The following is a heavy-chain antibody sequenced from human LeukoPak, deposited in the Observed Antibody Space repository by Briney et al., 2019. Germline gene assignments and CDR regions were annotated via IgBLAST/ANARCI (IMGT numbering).Heavy chain of an antibody. Sequence: GGSLRLSCAASGFTFSSYAMSWVRQAPGKGLAWVSTISGGSGSTYCADSVKGRFTISRDNSKNTLYLQMNSLRAEDTAIYYCAREGGGALDYWGQGTLVTVSS. CDR1: GFTFSSYA. D-gene: IGHD3-10*01. CDR2: ISGGSGST. J-gene: IGHJ4*02. V-gene: IGHV3-23*01. CDR3: AREGGGALDY.